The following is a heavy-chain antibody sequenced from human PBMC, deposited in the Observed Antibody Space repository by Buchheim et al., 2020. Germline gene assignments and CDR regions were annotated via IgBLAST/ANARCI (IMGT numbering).Heavy chain of an antibody. V-gene: IGHV3-23*01. CDR1: GFTFSSYG. CDR2: ISGSGGST. J-gene: IGHJ4*02. D-gene: IGHD3-10*01. Sequence: EVQLLESGGGLVQPGGSGGSLRLSCVASGFTFSSYGMSWVRQAPGKGLEWVSAISGSGGSTYYADSVKGRFTISRDNSKNTLYLQMNSLRAEDTAVYYCAKVGIAGVSLGDYFDCWGQGTL. CDR3: AKVGIAGVSLGDYFDC.